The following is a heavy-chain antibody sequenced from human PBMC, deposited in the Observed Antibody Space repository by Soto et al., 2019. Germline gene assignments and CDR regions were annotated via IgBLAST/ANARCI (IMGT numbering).Heavy chain of an antibody. J-gene: IGHJ4*02. V-gene: IGHV4-30-2*01. D-gene: IGHD3-10*01. CDR2: IYHSGST. CDR3: ARDRDGSGSYFDY. Sequence: QLQLQESGSGLVKPSQTLSLTCAVSGGSISSGGYSWSWIRQPPGKGLEWIGYIYHSGSTYYNPSIKSRVTISVDRSKNQFSLKLSSVTAADTAVYYCARDRDGSGSYFDYWGQGTLVTVSS. CDR1: GGSISSGGYS.